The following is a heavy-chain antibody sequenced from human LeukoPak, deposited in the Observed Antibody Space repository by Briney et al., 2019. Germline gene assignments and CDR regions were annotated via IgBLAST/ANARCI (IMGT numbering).Heavy chain of an antibody. V-gene: IGHV3-33*01. D-gene: IGHD2-2*01. CDR2: IWYDGSKK. Sequence: GGSLRLSCAASGFTFSSYGMHWVRQAPGKGLEWVAVIWYDGSKKYYADSVKGRFTISRDNSKNTLYLQMNSLRAEDTAVYYCARDLEASTSCLDYWGQGTLVTVSS. CDR1: GFTFSSYG. CDR3: ARDLEASTSCLDY. J-gene: IGHJ4*02.